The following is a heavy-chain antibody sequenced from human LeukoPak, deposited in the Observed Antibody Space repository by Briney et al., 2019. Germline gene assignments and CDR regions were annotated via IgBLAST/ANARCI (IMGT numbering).Heavy chain of an antibody. J-gene: IGHJ4*02. V-gene: IGHV3-33*01. CDR3: ARVPSYDSSGIDY. CDR1: GFTFSSYG. CDR2: IWYDGSNK. D-gene: IGHD3-22*01. Sequence: GGSLRLSCAASGFTFSSYGMHWVRQAPGKGLEWVAVIWYDGSNKYYADSVKGRFTVSRDNSKNTLYLQMNSLRAEDTAVYYCARVPSYDSSGIDYWGQGTLVTVS.